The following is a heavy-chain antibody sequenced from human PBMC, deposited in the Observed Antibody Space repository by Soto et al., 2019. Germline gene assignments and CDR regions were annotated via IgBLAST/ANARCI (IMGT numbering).Heavy chain of an antibody. CDR1: GGSISSGGYY. V-gene: IGHV4-31*03. CDR3: ARDTSILTGYTDAFDI. CDR2: IYYSGST. Sequence: PSGTLSLTCTVSGGSISSGGYYWSWIRQHPGKGLEWIGYIYYSGSTYYNPSLKSRVTISVDTSKNQFSLKLSSVTAADTAVYYCARDTSILTGYTDAFDIWGQGTMVTVS. J-gene: IGHJ3*02. D-gene: IGHD3-9*01.